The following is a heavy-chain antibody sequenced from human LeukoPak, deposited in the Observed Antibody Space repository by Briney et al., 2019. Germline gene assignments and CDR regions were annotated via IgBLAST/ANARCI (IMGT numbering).Heavy chain of an antibody. CDR1: GGSISGSSYY. D-gene: IGHD2-8*01. CDR3: ARPPSCTNGVCYTQYFDY. V-gene: IGHV4-39*01. Sequence: SETLSLTCTVSGGSISGSSYYWGWIRHPPGKGLEWIGSIYYSGSTYYNPSLKSRVTISVDTSKNQFSLKLSSVTAADTAVYYCARPPSCTNGVCYTQYFDYWGQGTLVTVSS. J-gene: IGHJ4*02. CDR2: IYYSGST.